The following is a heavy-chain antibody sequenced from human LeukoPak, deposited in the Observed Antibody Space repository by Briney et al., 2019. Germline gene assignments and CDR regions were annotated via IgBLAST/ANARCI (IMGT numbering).Heavy chain of an antibody. CDR1: GYSFTSYW. CDR2: IYPGDSDT. V-gene: IGHV5-51*01. Sequence: GESLKISCKGSGYSFTSYWIGWVRQMPGKGLEWMGIIYPGDSDTRYSPSFQGQVTISADKFISTAYLQWSSLKASDTAMYYCARYTRYSSASGLYYYMDAWGKGTTVTVSS. J-gene: IGHJ6*03. CDR3: ARYTRYSSASGLYYYMDA. D-gene: IGHD6-6*01.